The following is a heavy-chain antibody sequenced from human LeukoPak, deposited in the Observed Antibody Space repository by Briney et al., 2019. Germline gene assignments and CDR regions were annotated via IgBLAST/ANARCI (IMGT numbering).Heavy chain of an antibody. J-gene: IGHJ6*03. Sequence: GGSLRLSCAASGFTFSSYAMTWIRQAPGKGLEWVSSISGSGGSTYYADSVKGRFTISRDNSRNMLFLQMNSLRADDTAVYYCAKRRGLELLYYYYMDVWGKGTTVTVSS. CDR3: AKRRGLELLYYYYMDV. V-gene: IGHV3-23*01. CDR2: ISGSGGST. D-gene: IGHD1-7*01. CDR1: GFTFSSYA.